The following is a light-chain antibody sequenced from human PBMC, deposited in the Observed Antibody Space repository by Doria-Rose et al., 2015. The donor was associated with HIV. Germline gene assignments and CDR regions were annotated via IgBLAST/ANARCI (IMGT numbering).Light chain of an antibody. Sequence: QSVLVQPASVSGSPGQSITISCTGASSDIGGYDYVSWYQQHPGKSPKLMISEVNNRPSGVYNRVSGSKSGNTASLTISGLQAEDEADYYYSSYTSTNTLVFGTGTKVTVL. V-gene: IGLV2-14*01. CDR3: SSYTSTNTLV. CDR2: EVN. J-gene: IGLJ1*01. CDR1: SSDIGGYDY.